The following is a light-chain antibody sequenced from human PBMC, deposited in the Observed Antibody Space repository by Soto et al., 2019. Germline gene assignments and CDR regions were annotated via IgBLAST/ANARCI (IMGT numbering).Light chain of an antibody. J-gene: IGLJ3*02. Sequence: QSVLTQPPSVSGAPGQRVTISCTGSSSNFGAGYDVHWYQQLPGTAPKLLIYGNINRPSGLPDRFSGSKSGTSASLVITGLQAEDEADYYCQSYDSTLSGVVFGGGTKVTVL. CDR1: SSNFGAGYD. CDR3: QSYDSTLSGVV. CDR2: GNI. V-gene: IGLV1-40*01.